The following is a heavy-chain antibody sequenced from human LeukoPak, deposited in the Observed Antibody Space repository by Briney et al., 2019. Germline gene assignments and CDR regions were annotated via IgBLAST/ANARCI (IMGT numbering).Heavy chain of an antibody. CDR1: GGSVSSYY. V-gene: IGHV4-59*02. J-gene: IGHJ5*02. D-gene: IGHD6-13*01. CDR2: IYYSGST. Sequence: PSETLSLTCTVSGGSVSSYYWSWIRQPPGKGLEWIGYIYYSGSTNYNPSLKSRVTISVDTSKNQFSLKLSSVTAADTAVYYCASSIAAAGTWSYGFDPWGQGTLVTVSS. CDR3: ASSIAAAGTWSYGFDP.